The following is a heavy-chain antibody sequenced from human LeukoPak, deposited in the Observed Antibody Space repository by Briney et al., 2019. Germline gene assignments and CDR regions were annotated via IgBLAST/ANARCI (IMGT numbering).Heavy chain of an antibody. V-gene: IGHV1-18*01. Sequence: ASVKVSCKASGYTFTSYGISWVRQAPGQGLKWMGWISAYNGNTNYAQKLQGRVTMTTDTSTSTAYMELRSLRSDDTAVYYCARADFDWLSSPDAFDIWGQGTMVTVSS. CDR3: ARADFDWLSSPDAFDI. CDR2: ISAYNGNT. J-gene: IGHJ3*02. D-gene: IGHD3-9*01. CDR1: GYTFTSYG.